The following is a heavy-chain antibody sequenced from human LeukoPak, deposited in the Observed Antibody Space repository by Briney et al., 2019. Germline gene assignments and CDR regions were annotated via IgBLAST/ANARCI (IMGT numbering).Heavy chain of an antibody. V-gene: IGHV3-21*01. Sequence: TGGSLRLSCAASGFTFSSYSMNWVRQAPGKGLEWVSSISSSSSYIYYADSVKGRFTISRDNAKNSLYLQMNSLRAEDTAVYYCARDRNDETDTVVVPAATPDYWGQGTLVTVSS. J-gene: IGHJ4*02. D-gene: IGHD2-2*01. CDR3: ARDRNDETDTVVVPAATPDY. CDR1: GFTFSSYS. CDR2: ISSSSSYI.